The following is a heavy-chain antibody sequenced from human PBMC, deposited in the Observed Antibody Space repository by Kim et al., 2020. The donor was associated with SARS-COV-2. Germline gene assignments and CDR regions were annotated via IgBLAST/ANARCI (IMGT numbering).Heavy chain of an antibody. CDR3: ARDRTDLRHDFDY. CDR1: GFTFSSYG. Sequence: GGSLRLSCAASGFTFSSYGMHWVRQAPGKGLEWVAVIWYDGSNKYYADSVKGRFTISRDNSKNTLYLQMNSLRAEDTAVYYCARDRTDLRHDFDYWGQGTLVTVSS. CDR2: IWYDGSNK. V-gene: IGHV3-33*01. J-gene: IGHJ4*02.